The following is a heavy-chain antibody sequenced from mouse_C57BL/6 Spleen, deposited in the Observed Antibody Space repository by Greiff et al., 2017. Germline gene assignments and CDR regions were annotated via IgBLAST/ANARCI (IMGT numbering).Heavy chain of an antibody. CDR3: AKGRNYGSSYWFAY. J-gene: IGHJ3*01. CDR2: INPYNGGT. Sequence: EVKLQESGPVLVKPGASVKMSCKASGYTFTDYYMNWVKQSHGKSLEWIGVINPYNGGTSYNQKFKGKATLTVDKSSSTAYMELNSRTSEDSAVYYCAKGRNYGSSYWFAYWGQGTLVTVSA. D-gene: IGHD1-1*01. V-gene: IGHV1-19*01. CDR1: GYTFTDYY.